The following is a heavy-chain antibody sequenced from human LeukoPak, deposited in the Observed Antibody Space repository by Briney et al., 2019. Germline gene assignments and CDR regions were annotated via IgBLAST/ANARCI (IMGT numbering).Heavy chain of an antibody. Sequence: SETLSLTCAVSGASVTHGGFSWTWVRQPPGKGLEWIGYIYYSGSTNYNPSLKSRVTISVDTSKNQFSLKLSSVTAADTAVYYCARETSQKGAHYMDVWGKGTTVTISS. D-gene: IGHD3-16*01. V-gene: IGHV4-61*08. CDR2: IYYSGST. CDR1: GASVTHGGFS. J-gene: IGHJ6*03. CDR3: ARETSQKGAHYMDV.